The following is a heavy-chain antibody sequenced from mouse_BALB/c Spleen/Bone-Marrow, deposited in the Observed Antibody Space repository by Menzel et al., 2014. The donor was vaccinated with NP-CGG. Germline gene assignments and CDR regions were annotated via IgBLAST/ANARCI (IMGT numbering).Heavy chain of an antibody. Sequence: VQLQQSGPELVKPGASVKMSCKASGYTFTDYVITWVKQRTGQGLEWIGEIYLGSGSTYYNEKSKGKAALTADKSSNTAYMQLSSLTSEDSAVYFCAWGLGLLYYIMDYWGQGTSVTVSS. CDR3: AWGLGLLYYIMDY. J-gene: IGHJ4*01. CDR1: GYTFTDYV. D-gene: IGHD3-1*01. CDR2: IYLGSGST. V-gene: IGHV1-83*01.